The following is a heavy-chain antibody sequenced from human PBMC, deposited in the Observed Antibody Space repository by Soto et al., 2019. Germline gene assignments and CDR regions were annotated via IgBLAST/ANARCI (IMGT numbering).Heavy chain of an antibody. D-gene: IGHD2-21*02. CDR2: ISSSGRTI. Sequence: GALRLSCAASGFTFSSYEMNWVRQAPGKGLEWVSYISSSGRTIYYADSVKGRFTISRDNAKNSLYLKMNSLRAEDTAVYYCARANRDFPGAFDIWGQGTMVTVSS. CDR1: GFTFSSYE. V-gene: IGHV3-48*03. J-gene: IGHJ3*02. CDR3: ARANRDFPGAFDI.